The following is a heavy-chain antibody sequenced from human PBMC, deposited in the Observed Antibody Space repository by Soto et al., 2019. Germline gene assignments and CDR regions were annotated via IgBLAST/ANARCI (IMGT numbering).Heavy chain of an antibody. Sequence: VGSLRLSCSASGFTFTSYAMSWVRQAPGKGLEWVSGISGSGGDTKNADSVKGRFTISRDNFKNMLYLQMNSLRAEDTAVYYCAKHDSWKLHKTGLDSWGQGTLVTVSS. D-gene: IGHD3-3*01. CDR1: GFTFTSYA. CDR3: AKHDSWKLHKTGLDS. CDR2: ISGSGGDT. V-gene: IGHV3-23*01. J-gene: IGHJ4*02.